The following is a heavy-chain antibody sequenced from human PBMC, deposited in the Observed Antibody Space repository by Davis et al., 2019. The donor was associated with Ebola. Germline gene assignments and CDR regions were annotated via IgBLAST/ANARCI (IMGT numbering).Heavy chain of an antibody. CDR3: ARSQLWSDY. J-gene: IGHJ4*02. V-gene: IGHV3-7*03. Sequence: GGSLRLSRAASGFNFRAYCMSWVRQAPGKGLEWVASIKEDGGATHFVDSVKGRFTTSRDNAKNSLYLQMNSLRAEDTAVYYCARSQLWSDYWGQGTLVTVSS. CDR2: IKEDGGAT. CDR1: GFNFRAYC. D-gene: IGHD5-18*01.